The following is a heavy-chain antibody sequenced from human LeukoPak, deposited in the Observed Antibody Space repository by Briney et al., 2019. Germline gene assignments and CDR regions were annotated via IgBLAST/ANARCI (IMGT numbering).Heavy chain of an antibody. Sequence: PSETLSLTCSVSGASIRSYYWSWIRQPPGKGLEWIGYIYTSGSTNHNPSLKSRVTISVDTSKNQFSLKLSSVTAADTAVYYCARDRRVCSSTSCYGINWFDPWGQGTLVTVSS. CDR2: IYTSGST. CDR3: ARDRRVCSSTSCYGINWFDP. J-gene: IGHJ5*02. CDR1: GASIRSYY. V-gene: IGHV4-59*01. D-gene: IGHD2-2*01.